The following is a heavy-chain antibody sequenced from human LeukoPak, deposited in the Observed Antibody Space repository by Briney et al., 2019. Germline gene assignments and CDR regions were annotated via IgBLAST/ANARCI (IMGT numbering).Heavy chain of an antibody. CDR1: GYTFTAYY. CDR3: ARANWNYASY. Sequence: GASVKVSCKASGYTFTAYYIHWVRQAPGQGLEWMGWINPNSGGTNYAQKFQGRATMTRDTSISTAHMELSGLRSDDTAVYYCARANWNYASYWGQGTLVTVSS. CDR2: INPNSGGT. D-gene: IGHD1-7*01. J-gene: IGHJ4*02. V-gene: IGHV1-2*02.